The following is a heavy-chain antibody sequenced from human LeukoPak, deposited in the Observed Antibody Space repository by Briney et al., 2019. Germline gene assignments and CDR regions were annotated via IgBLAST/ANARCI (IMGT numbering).Heavy chain of an antibody. V-gene: IGHV1-69*13. Sequence: AAAVKVSCKASGGTFSSYAISWVRHAPGQGLEWMGGIIPIFGTANYAQKLQGRVTITADESTSTAYMELSSLRSEDTAVYYCARDRLEYNWFDPWGQGTLVTVSS. CDR1: GGTFSSYA. CDR2: IIPIFGTA. D-gene: IGHD3-3*01. J-gene: IGHJ5*02. CDR3: ARDRLEYNWFDP.